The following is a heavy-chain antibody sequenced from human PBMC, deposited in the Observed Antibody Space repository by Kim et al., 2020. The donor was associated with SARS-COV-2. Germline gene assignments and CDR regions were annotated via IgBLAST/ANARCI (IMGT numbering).Heavy chain of an antibody. J-gene: IGHJ6*02. CDR3: ARGEGDSYYYGMDV. CDR1: GGSFSGYY. D-gene: IGHD3-16*01. CDR2: INHSGST. Sequence: SETLSLTCAVYGGSFSGYYWSWIRQPPGKGLEWIGEINHSGSTNYNPSLKSRVTISVDTSKNQFSLKLSSVTAADTAVYYCARGEGDSYYYGMDVWGQGTTVTVSS. V-gene: IGHV4-34*01.